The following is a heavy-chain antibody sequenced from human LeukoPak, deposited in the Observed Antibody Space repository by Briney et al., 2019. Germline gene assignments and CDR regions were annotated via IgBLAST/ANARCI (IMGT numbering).Heavy chain of an antibody. Sequence: GGSLRLSCAASGFTFSSYSMNWVRQAPGKGLEWVSYISSSSSTIYYADSVNGRFTISRDHSKNTLYLQMNSLRAEDTAVYYCARDYCRSTTCRFDYWGQGTLVTVSS. J-gene: IGHJ4*02. CDR1: GFTFSSYS. CDR2: ISSSSSTI. V-gene: IGHV3-48*04. D-gene: IGHD2-2*01. CDR3: ARDYCRSTTCRFDY.